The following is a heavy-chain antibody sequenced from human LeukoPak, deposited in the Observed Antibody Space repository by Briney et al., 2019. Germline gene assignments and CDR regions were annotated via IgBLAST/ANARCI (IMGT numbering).Heavy chain of an antibody. CDR1: GFSVSSNY. CDR3: ARKDYGKYYYGMDV. CDR2: IYSGGST. V-gene: IGHV3-66*01. Sequence: GGSLRLSSAASGFSVSSNYMSWVRQAPGKGLEWVSVIYSGGSTYYADSVKGRFTISRDNSKNTLYLQMNSLRAEDTAVYYCARKDYGKYYYGMDVWGQGTTVTVSS. J-gene: IGHJ6*02. D-gene: IGHD4-17*01.